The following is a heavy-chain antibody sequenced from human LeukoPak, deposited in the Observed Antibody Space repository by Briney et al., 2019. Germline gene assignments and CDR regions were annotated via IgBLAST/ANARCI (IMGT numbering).Heavy chain of an antibody. Sequence: GGSLRLSCAASGFTFSSYGMHWVRQAPGKGLEWVAVIWYDGSNKYYADSVKGRFTISRDNSKNTLYLQMNSLRAEDTAVYYCARDGLDYYDSRVKIPDIWGQGTMVTVSS. J-gene: IGHJ3*02. CDR2: IWYDGSNK. V-gene: IGHV3-33*01. D-gene: IGHD3-22*01. CDR1: GFTFSSYG. CDR3: ARDGLDYYDSRVKIPDI.